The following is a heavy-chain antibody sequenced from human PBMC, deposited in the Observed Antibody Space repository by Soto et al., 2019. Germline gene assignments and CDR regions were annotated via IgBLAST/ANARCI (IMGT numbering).Heavy chain of an antibody. Sequence: SVKVSCNASGGTFSSYAISWVRQAPGQGLEWMGGIIPIFGTANYAQKFQGRVTITADESTSTAYMELSSLRSEDTAVYYCARDSQLDQFDYWGQGTLVTVSS. CDR1: GGTFSSYA. CDR2: IIPIFGTA. D-gene: IGHD6-6*01. V-gene: IGHV1-69*13. CDR3: ARDSQLDQFDY. J-gene: IGHJ4*02.